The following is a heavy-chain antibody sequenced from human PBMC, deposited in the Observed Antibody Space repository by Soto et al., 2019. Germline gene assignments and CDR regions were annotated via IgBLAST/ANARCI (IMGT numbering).Heavy chain of an antibody. CDR2: INHSGST. Sequence: SETLSLTCAVYGGSFSGYYWSWIRQPPGKGLEWIGEINHSGSTNYNPSLKSRVTISVDTSKNQFSLKLSSVTAADTAVYYCVVRGVLALLDYWGQGTLVTVSS. CDR1: GGSFSGYY. CDR3: VVRGVLALLDY. J-gene: IGHJ4*02. V-gene: IGHV4-34*01. D-gene: IGHD3-10*01.